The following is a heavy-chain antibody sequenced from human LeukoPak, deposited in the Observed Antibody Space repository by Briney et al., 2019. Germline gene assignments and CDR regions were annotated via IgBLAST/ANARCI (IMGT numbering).Heavy chain of an antibody. J-gene: IGHJ6*03. D-gene: IGHD2-15*01. V-gene: IGHV1-2*06. CDR2: INPNSGGT. CDR3: ARTRASLRSYYYYMDV. CDR1: GYTFTGYY. Sequence: ASVKVSCKASGYTFTGYYMHWVRQAPGQGLEWMGPINPNSGGTNYAQKFQGRVTMTRDTSISTAYMELSRLRSDDTAVYYCARTRASLRSYYYYMDVWGKGTTVTVSS.